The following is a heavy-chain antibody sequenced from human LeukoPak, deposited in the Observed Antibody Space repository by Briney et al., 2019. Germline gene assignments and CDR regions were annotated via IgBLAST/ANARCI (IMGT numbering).Heavy chain of an antibody. CDR1: GFTVSSNY. CDR2: IKQDGNEK. D-gene: IGHD2-2*01. CDR3: AGSQHRTRDFQH. Sequence: GGSLRLSCAASGFTVSSNYMSWVRQAPGKGLEWVANIKQDGNEKYYADSVKGRFTISRDNAKNSLYLQMNSLRAEDTAVYYCAGSQHRTRDFQHWGQGTLVTVSS. V-gene: IGHV3-7*01. J-gene: IGHJ1*01.